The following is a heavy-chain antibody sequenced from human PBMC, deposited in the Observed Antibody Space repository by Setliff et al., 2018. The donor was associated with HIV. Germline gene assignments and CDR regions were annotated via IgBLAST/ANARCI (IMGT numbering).Heavy chain of an antibody. V-gene: IGHV5-51*01. CDR2: IYPDNSDT. J-gene: IGHJ6*02. CDR3: ARLGGICSGGSCTALAYTMDV. Sequence: GESLKISCKASGYTFSSYWIAWVRQMPGKGLEYMGVIYPDNSDTRYRPSFQGQVTISADKSISTAYLQCSSLKASDTAMYYCARLGGICSGGSCTALAYTMDVWGQGTTVTVSS. CDR1: GYTFSSYW. D-gene: IGHD2-15*01.